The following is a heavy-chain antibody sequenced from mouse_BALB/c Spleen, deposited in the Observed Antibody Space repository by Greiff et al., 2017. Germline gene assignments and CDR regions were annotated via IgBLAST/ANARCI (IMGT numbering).Heavy chain of an antibody. D-gene: IGHD2-14*01. CDR1: GYSITSGYY. V-gene: IGHV3-6*02. CDR3: ARHYRYDDYAMDY. CDR2: ISYDGSN. Sequence: EVKLQESGPGLVKPSQSLSLTCSVTGYSITSGYYWNWIRQFPGNKLEWMGYISYDGSNNYNPSLKNRISITRDTSKNQFFLKLNSVTTEDTATYYCARHYRYDDYAMDYWGQGTSVTVSS. J-gene: IGHJ4*01.